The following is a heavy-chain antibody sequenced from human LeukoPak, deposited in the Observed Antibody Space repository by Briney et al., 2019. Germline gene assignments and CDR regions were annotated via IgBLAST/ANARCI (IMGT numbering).Heavy chain of an antibody. CDR1: GASISIYY. D-gene: IGHD6-13*01. CDR2: IYTSGST. CDR3: ARSLYSSSWYRYYYYGMDV. Sequence: SETLSLTCTVSGASISIYYWSWIRQPAGKGLEWIGRIYTSGSTNYNPSLKSRVAMSVDTSKNQFSLKLSSVTAADTAVYYCARSLYSSSWYRYYYYGMDVWGQGTTVTVSS. J-gene: IGHJ6*02. V-gene: IGHV4-4*07.